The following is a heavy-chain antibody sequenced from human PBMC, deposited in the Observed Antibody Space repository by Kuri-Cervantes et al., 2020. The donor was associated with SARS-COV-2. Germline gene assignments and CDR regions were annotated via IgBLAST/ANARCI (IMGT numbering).Heavy chain of an antibody. CDR2: ISGSGGST. D-gene: IGHD3-10*01. CDR1: GFTFSSYA. V-gene: IGHV3-23*01. Sequence: GESLKISCAASGFTFSSYAMSWVRQAPGKGLEWVSAISGSGGSTYYADSVKGRFTISRDNSKNTLYLQMNSLRAEDTAVYYCAREGAGVDAFDIWGQGTMVTVSS. CDR3: AREGAGVDAFDI. J-gene: IGHJ3*02.